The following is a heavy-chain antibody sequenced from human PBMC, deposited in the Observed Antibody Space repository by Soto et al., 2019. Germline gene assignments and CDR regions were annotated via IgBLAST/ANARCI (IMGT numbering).Heavy chain of an antibody. Sequence: GGSLRLSCAASGVTFSSYAMSWARQAPEKGLEWVSAISGSGGSTYYADSVKGRFTISRDNSKNTLYLQMNSLRAEDTAVYFCAKVQLDIVATICGLEAAPHGFFGYWGQGTLVTVSS. CDR3: AKVQLDIVATICGLEAAPHGFFGY. CDR1: GVTFSSYA. V-gene: IGHV3-23*01. J-gene: IGHJ4*02. D-gene: IGHD5-12*01. CDR2: ISGSGGST.